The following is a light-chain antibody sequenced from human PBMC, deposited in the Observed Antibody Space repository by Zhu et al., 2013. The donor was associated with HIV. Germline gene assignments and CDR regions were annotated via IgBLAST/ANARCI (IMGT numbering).Light chain of an antibody. CDR3: LQHNSYPWT. J-gene: IGKJ1*01. V-gene: IGKV1-9*01. CDR1: PAINSY. CDR2: AAS. Sequence: DVQMTQSPSSLSASVGDRVTITCRASPAINSYLAWYQQKPGQPPKLLISAASAVQSGVPSRFSGGGSGTEFTLTISSLQPEDFATYYCLQHNSYPWTFGQGTKVEIK.